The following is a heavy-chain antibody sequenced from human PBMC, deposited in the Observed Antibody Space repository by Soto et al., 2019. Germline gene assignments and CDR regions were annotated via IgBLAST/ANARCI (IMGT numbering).Heavy chain of an antibody. CDR3: TRDRTYNWNFYYYYGMDV. J-gene: IGHJ6*02. CDR1: GFTFGGYA. V-gene: IGHV3-49*03. D-gene: IGHD1-7*01. CDR2: IRSKAYGGTT. Sequence: GGSLRLSCTASGFTFGGYAMSWFRQAPGKGLEWVGFIRSKAYGGTTEYAASVKGRFTISRDDSKSIAYLQMNSLKTEDTAVYYCTRDRTYNWNFYYYYGMDVWGQGTTVTVSS.